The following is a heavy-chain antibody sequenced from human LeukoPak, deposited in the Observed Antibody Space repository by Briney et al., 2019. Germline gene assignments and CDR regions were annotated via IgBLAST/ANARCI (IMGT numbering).Heavy chain of an antibody. Sequence: GGSLRLSCAASGFTFSTYSMGWVRQAPGKGLEWVSVINNYGGSTFSADSVKGRFTISRDNSKNTLYLQMNSLRAEDTAVYYCARYWNDRYFDYWGQGTLVTVSS. J-gene: IGHJ4*02. D-gene: IGHD1-1*01. CDR1: GFTFSTYS. CDR2: INNYGGST. V-gene: IGHV3-23*01. CDR3: ARYWNDRYFDY.